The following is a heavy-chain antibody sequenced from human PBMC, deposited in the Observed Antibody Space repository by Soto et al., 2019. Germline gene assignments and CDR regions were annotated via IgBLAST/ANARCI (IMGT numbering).Heavy chain of an antibody. D-gene: IGHD6-13*01. V-gene: IGHV3-30*18. CDR2: ISYDSSNK. CDR1: GFTFNSYG. J-gene: IGHJ4*02. Sequence: GGSLRLSCAASGFTFNSYGIHWVRQAPGKGLEWVAVISYDSSNKYYADSVKGRFAISRDNSKNTLYLQMNSLRAEDTAVYYCAKDRTGSSWYEGFDYWGQGTLVTVSS. CDR3: AKDRTGSSWYEGFDY.